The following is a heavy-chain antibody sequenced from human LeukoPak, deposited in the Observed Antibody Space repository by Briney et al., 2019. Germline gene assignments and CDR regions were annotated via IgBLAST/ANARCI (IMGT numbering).Heavy chain of an antibody. D-gene: IGHD5-18*01. CDR2: IKEDGSER. CDR1: AFIFSGHW. V-gene: IGHV3-7*01. CDR3: AREPGYKN. J-gene: IGHJ4*02. Sequence: PGGSLRLSCEGSAFIFSGHWMNWVRQTPGKGLEWVVSIKEDGSERQYVDSVKGRFSISRDNSKNTLYLQMNSLRAEDTAVYYCAREPGYKNWGQGTLVTVSS.